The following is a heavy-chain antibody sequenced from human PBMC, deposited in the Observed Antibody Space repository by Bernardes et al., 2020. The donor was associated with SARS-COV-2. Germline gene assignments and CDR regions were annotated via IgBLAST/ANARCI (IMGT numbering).Heavy chain of an antibody. Sequence: GSLRLSCSASGFTFSRYAMSCVRQAPGKGLEWAPTISGSGDSTYYADSVKGRFTISRDSSKNTLYLRMKSLRAEDTAVYYCAKGGKRSPSLAVSGSRSFDYWGQGTLVTVSA. V-gene: IGHV3-23*01. CDR1: GFTFSRYA. CDR2: ISGSGDST. D-gene: IGHD3-10*01. CDR3: AKGGKRSPSLAVSGSRSFDY. J-gene: IGHJ4*02.